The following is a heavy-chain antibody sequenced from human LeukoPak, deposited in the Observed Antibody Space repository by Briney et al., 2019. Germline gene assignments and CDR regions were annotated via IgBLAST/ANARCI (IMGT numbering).Heavy chain of an antibody. CDR1: GFTFSSYG. J-gene: IGHJ6*02. V-gene: IGHV3-33*01. CDR2: IWYDGSNK. CDR3: AREDIVVVPAAIVGYYGMDV. Sequence: PGGSLRLSCAASGFTFSSYGMHWVRQAPGKGLEWVAVIWYDGSNKYYADSVKGRFTISRDNSKNTLYLQMNSLRAEGTAVYYCAREDIVVVPAAIVGYYGMDVWGQGTTVTVSS. D-gene: IGHD2-2*02.